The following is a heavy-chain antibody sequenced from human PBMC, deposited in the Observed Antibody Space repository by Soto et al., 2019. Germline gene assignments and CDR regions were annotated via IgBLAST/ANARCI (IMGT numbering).Heavy chain of an antibody. CDR3: ARARSGYNIDAFDL. CDR2: IFVSGDS. D-gene: IGHD5-12*01. V-gene: IGHV4-59*01. CDR1: GVSIRSYF. Sequence: QVQLQESGPGLVKPSETLSLTCTVSGVSIRSYFWSWVRQPPGRGLEGVGYIFVSGDSNYNPSLKIRVSISLDTSRNQFSLRLSSVTTADTAVYYCARARSGYNIDAFDLWGQGTMVTVSS. J-gene: IGHJ3*01.